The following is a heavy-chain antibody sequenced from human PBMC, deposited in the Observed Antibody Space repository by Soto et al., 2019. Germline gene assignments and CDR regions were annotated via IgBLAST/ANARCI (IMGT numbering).Heavy chain of an antibody. CDR1: GFTFSSYG. CDR2: ISSSGSTI. V-gene: IGHV3-48*03. J-gene: IGHJ3*02. Sequence: PGGSLRLSCAASGFTFSSYGMNWVRQAPGKGLEWVSYISSSGSTIYYADSVKGRFTISRDNAKNSLYLQMNSLRAEDTAVYYCARDLVRCSSTSCYSRGYDAFDIWGQGTMVTVSS. CDR3: ARDLVRCSSTSCYSRGYDAFDI. D-gene: IGHD2-2*01.